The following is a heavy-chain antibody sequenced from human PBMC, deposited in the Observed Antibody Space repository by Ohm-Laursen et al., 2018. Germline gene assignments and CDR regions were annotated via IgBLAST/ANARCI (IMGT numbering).Heavy chain of an antibody. Sequence: SLRLSCSASGFRFDDYAMHWVRQAPGKGLEWVSGISWNSGSIGYADSVKGRFTISRDNAKNSLYLQMNSLRAEDTALYYCAKDSRSYGMNVWGKGTTVPVSS. J-gene: IGHJ6*04. V-gene: IGHV3-9*01. CDR3: AKDSRSYGMNV. CDR1: GFRFDDYA. CDR2: ISWNSGSI.